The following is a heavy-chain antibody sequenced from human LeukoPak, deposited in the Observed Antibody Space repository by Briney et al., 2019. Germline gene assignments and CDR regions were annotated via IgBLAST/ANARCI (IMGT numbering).Heavy chain of an antibody. CDR2: ISGSGGST. D-gene: IGHD6-19*01. J-gene: IGHJ4*02. Sequence: GGSLRLSCAASGFTFSSYAMSWVRQAPGKGLEWVSGISGSGGSTYYADSVKGRSTISRDNSKNTLYLQMNSLRAEDTAVYYCAKAVAGYYFDYWGQGTLVTVSS. CDR3: AKAVAGYYFDY. V-gene: IGHV3-23*01. CDR1: GFTFSSYA.